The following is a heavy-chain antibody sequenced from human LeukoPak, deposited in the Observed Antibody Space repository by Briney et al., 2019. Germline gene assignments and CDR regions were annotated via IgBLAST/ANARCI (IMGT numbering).Heavy chain of an antibody. CDR1: GGSISSSYW. CDR2: VYHSGTT. V-gene: IGHV4-4*02. CDR3: AGAYCGGDCYSGRAFDI. Sequence: PSETLSLTCAVSGGSISSSYWWSWVRQPPGKGLERIGEVYHSGTTNYYPSLKSRVTISIEKSKNQFSLKLSSVTAADTAVYYCAGAYCGGDCYSGRAFDIWGQGTMVTVSS. J-gene: IGHJ3*02. D-gene: IGHD2-21*02.